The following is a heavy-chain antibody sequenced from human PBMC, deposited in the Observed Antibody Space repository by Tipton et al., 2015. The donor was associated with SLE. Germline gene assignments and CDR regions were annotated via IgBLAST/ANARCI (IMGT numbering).Heavy chain of an antibody. D-gene: IGHD3-10*01. Sequence: TLSLTCTVSDGSISSSGYYWGWIRQPPGKGLEWIANIYYSGSTYYNRSLKSRITISLDTSNNQFSLKLRFVTAADTAVYYCARASWGYGSGSSPFVFFYMDVWGKGTTVTVTS. V-gene: IGHV4-39*07. CDR2: IYYSGST. J-gene: IGHJ6*03. CDR1: DGSISSSGYY. CDR3: ARASWGYGSGSSPFVFFYMDV.